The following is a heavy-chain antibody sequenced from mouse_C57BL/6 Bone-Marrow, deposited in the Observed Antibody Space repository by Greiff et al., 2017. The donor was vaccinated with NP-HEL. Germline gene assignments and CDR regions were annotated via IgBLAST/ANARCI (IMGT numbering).Heavy chain of an antibody. V-gene: IGHV10-1*01. J-gene: IGHJ4*01. Sequence: EVQVVESGGGLVQPKGSLKLSCAASGFSFNTYAMNWVRQAPGKGLEWVARIRSKSNNYATYYADSVKDRFTISRDDSESMLYLQMNNLKTEDTAMYYCVRRAGGSRYYAMDYWGQGTSVTVSS. CDR3: VRRAGGSRYYAMDY. D-gene: IGHD1-1*02. CDR1: GFSFNTYA. CDR2: IRSKSNNYAT.